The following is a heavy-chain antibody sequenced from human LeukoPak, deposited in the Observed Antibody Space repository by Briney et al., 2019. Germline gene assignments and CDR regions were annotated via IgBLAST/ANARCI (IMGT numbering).Heavy chain of an antibody. CDR3: ARDLNYASDI. Sequence: PGRSLRLSCAASGFTFSSYAMHWVRQAPGKGLEWVAVISYDGSNKYYADSVKGRFTISRDNAKNSLYLQMNSLRDEDTAVYYCARDLNYASDIWGQGTMVTVSS. J-gene: IGHJ3*02. CDR2: ISYDGSNK. V-gene: IGHV3-30-3*01. CDR1: GFTFSSYA.